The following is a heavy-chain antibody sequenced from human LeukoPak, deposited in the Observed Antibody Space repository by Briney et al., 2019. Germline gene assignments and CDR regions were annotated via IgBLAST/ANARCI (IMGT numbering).Heavy chain of an antibody. V-gene: IGHV3-9*01. D-gene: IGHD2-2*01. J-gene: IGHJ6*02. CDR1: GFTFDDYA. CDR3: ARELGYCSSTSCPKYYYGMDV. CDR2: ISWNSGSI. Sequence: GRSLRLSCAASGFTFDDYAMHWVRQAPGKGLEWVSGISWNSGSIGYADSVKGRFTISRDNSKNTLYLQMNSLRAEYTAVYYCARELGYCSSTSCPKYYYGMDVWGQGTTVTVPS.